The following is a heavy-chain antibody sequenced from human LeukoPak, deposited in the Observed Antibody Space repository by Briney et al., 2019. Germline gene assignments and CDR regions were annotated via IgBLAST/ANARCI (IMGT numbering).Heavy chain of an antibody. CDR2: IYTSGST. Sequence: PSETLSLTCTVSGGSINSGSYYWSWIRQPAGKGLEWIGRIYTSGSTNYNPSLKSRITISVDTSKNQFSLKLSSVTAADTAVYYCARGSYHYYDSSGYSLGEHWGQGTLVTVSS. J-gene: IGHJ1*01. CDR1: GGSINSGSYY. D-gene: IGHD3-22*01. V-gene: IGHV4-61*02. CDR3: ARGSYHYYDSSGYSLGEH.